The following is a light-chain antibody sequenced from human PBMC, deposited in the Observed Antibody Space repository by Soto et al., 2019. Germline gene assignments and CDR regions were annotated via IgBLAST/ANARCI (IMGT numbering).Light chain of an antibody. CDR3: NSYTSTSARV. V-gene: IGLV2-14*01. J-gene: IGLJ3*02. CDR2: EVS. Sequence: QSALTQPASVSGSPGQSITISCAGTSRDVGGYDFVSWYQQHPGKAPKLIIYEVSNRPSGVSHRFSGSKSGNTASLTISGLQAEDEADYYCNSYTSTSARVFGGGTKLTVL. CDR1: SRDVGGYDF.